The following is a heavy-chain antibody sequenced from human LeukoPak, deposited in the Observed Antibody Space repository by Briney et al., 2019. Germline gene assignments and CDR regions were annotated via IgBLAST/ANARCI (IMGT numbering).Heavy chain of an antibody. CDR2: IGGSGGST. CDR1: GFTFSSYA. D-gene: IGHD6-19*01. Sequence: GGSLRLSCAASGFTFSSYAMSWVRQAPGKGLEWVSAIGGSGGSTYYADSVKGRFTISRDNSKNTLYLQMNSLRAEDTAVYYCAKSKQGGWYSGDYWGQGTLVTVSS. J-gene: IGHJ4*02. CDR3: AKSKQGGWYSGDY. V-gene: IGHV3-23*01.